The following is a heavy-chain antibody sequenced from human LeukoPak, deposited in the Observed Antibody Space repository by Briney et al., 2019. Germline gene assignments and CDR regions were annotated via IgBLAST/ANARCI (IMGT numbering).Heavy chain of an antibody. CDR3: AKAGPYGSGSYYSDY. D-gene: IGHD3-10*01. CDR2: ISGSGTTT. V-gene: IGHV3-23*01. J-gene: IGHJ4*02. CDR1: GFIFSSYA. Sequence: GGSLRLSCAASGFIFSSYAMTWVRQAPGRGLECLSTISGSGTTTHYVDSVKGRFTVSRDNSKNTLYLQMSSLRAGDTAVYYCAKAGPYGSGSYYSDYWGRGTLLTVSP.